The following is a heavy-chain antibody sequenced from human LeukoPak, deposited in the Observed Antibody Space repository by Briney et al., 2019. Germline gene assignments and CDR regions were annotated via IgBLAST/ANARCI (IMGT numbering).Heavy chain of an antibody. D-gene: IGHD5-18*01. CDR1: GFTFSSYG. CDR2: ISYDGSNK. J-gene: IGHJ4*02. CDR3: AKEGGYSYGPRPKPVDY. Sequence: GRSLRLSCAASGFTFSSYGMHWVRQAPGKGLEWVAVISYDGSNKYYAGSVKGRFTISRDNSKNTLYLQMNSLRAEDTAVYYCAKEGGYSYGPRPKPVDYWGQGTLVTVSS. V-gene: IGHV3-30*18.